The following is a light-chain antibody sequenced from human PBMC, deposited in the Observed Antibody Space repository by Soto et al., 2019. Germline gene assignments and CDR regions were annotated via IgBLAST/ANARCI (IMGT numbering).Light chain of an antibody. CDR1: SSDVGGYNY. J-gene: IGLJ2*01. Sequence: QSALTQPPSASGSPGHSVTISCTGTSSDVGGYNYVSWYHQHPGKAPKLMIYEVSKRPSGVPDRFSGSKSGNTASLTVSGLQAEDEADYYCSSYAGSNKGVFGGGTKVTVL. CDR2: EVS. V-gene: IGLV2-8*01. CDR3: SSYAGSNKGV.